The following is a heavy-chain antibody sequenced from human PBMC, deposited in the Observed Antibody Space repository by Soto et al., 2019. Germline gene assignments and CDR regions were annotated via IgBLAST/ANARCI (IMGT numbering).Heavy chain of an antibody. CDR2: ISGSGGST. V-gene: IGHV3-23*04. D-gene: IGHD1-26*01. CDR1: GFTFSSYA. Sequence: VQLVESGGGVVQPGRSLRLSCAASGFTFSSYAMHWVRQAPGKGLEWVAVISGSGGSTYYADSVKGRFTISRDNSKNTLYLQMNSLRAEDTAVYYCAKDQGGGEEWYFDLWGRGTLVTVSS. CDR3: AKDQGGGEEWYFDL. J-gene: IGHJ2*01.